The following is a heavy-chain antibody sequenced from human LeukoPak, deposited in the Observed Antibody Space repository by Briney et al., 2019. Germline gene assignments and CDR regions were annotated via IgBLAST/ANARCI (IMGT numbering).Heavy chain of an antibody. Sequence: SETLSLTCAVYGGSFSSSTYYWGWVRQPPGKGLEWIGNIYYIGSTYYNPSLKSRVTVSVDTSKNQFSLKLSSVTAADTAVYYCASVTGNILTGYYTTFDYWGQGTLVTVSS. CDR3: ASVTGNILTGYYTTFDY. CDR2: IYYIGST. D-gene: IGHD3-9*01. CDR1: GGSFSSSTYY. V-gene: IGHV4-39*07. J-gene: IGHJ4*02.